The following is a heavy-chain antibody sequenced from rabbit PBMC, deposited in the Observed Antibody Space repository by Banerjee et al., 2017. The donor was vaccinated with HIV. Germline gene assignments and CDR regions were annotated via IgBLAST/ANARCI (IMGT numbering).Heavy chain of an antibody. CDR1: GFSFSSKYV. CDR2: ILVGSTGST. D-gene: IGHD3-1*01. Sequence: QEQLEESGGDLVKPEGSLTLTCTASGFSFSSKYVMCWVRQAPGKGLEWIACILVGSTGSTYCASWAKGRFTISKTSSTAVTLQMTSLTAADTATYFCARDGSGAAGFNLWGPGTLVTVS. V-gene: IGHV1S45*01. CDR3: ARDGSGAAGFNL. J-gene: IGHJ4*01.